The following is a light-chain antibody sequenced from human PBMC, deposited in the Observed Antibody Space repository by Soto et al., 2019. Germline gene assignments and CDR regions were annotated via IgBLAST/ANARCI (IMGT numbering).Light chain of an antibody. CDR1: QGISSY. J-gene: IGKJ1*01. V-gene: IGKV1-8*01. Sequence: AIRMTQSPSSFSASTGDRVTITCRASQGISSYLAWYQQKPGKAPKLLIYAASTLQSGVLSRFSGSGSGTDFTLTISCLQSEDFATYYCQQYYSYLRTFGQGTKVDIK. CDR3: QQYYSYLRT. CDR2: AAS.